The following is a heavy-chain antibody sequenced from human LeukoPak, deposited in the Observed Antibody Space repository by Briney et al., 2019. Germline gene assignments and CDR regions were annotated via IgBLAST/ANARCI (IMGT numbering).Heavy chain of an antibody. CDR3: ARVRLDCSGGSCYSFSADY. J-gene: IGHJ4*02. Sequence: PSETLSLTCTVSGGSISSYYWSWIRQPPGKGLEWIGYIYYSGSTNYNPSLKSRVTISVDTSKNQFSLKLSSVTAADTAVYYCARVRLDCSGGSCYSFSADYWGQGTLVTVSS. CDR2: IYYSGST. D-gene: IGHD2-15*01. V-gene: IGHV4-59*12. CDR1: GGSISSYY.